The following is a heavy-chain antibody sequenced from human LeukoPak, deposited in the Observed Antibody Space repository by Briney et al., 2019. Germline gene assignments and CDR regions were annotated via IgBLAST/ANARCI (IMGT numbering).Heavy chain of an antibody. J-gene: IGHJ5*02. CDR1: GGSISSYY. D-gene: IGHD2-2*01. V-gene: IGHV4-59*01. Sequence: PSETLSLTCTVSGGSISSYYWSWIRQPPGKGLEWIGYIYYSGSTNYNPYLKSRVTISVDTSKNQFSLKLSSLTAADTAVYYCARTRVPAAPYNWFDPWGQGTLVTVSS. CDR2: IYYSGST. CDR3: ARTRVPAAPYNWFDP.